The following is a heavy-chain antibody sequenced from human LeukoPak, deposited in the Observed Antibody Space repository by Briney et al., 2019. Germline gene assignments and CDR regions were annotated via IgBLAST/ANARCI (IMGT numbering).Heavy chain of an antibody. D-gene: IGHD4/OR15-4a*01. J-gene: IGHJ4*02. CDR2: ISSSSSYI. CDR1: GFTFSSYS. V-gene: IGHV3-21*01. CDR3: ARQTIIYGDYSDY. Sequence: GGSLRLSCAASGFTFSSYSMNWVRQAPGKGLEWVSSISSSSSYIYYADSVKGRFTISRDNAKNSLFLQMNSLRAEDTAIYYCARQTIIYGDYSDYWGQGTLVTVSS.